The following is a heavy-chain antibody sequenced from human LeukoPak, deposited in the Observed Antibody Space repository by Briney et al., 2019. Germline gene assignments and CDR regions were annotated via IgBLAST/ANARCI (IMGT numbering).Heavy chain of an antibody. CDR1: GFTFSSYG. CDR2: ISYDGNSK. CDR3: ARDVISSGYDYAGVGETYYYYYGMAV. J-gene: IGHJ6*02. Sequence: PGRSLRLSCAASGFTFSSYGMHWVRQAPGKGLEWVAVISYDGNSKYYADSVKGRFTISRDNSKNTLYLQMNSLRAEDTAVYYCARDVISSGYDYAGVGETYYYYYGMAVWGQGTTVTVSS. V-gene: IGHV3-30*03. D-gene: IGHD5-12*01.